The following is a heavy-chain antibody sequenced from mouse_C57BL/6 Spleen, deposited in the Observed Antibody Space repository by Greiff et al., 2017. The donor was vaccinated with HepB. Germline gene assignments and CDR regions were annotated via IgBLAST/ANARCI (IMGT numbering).Heavy chain of an antibody. V-gene: IGHV1-72*01. Sequence: VKLQQPGAELVKPGASVKLSCKASGYTFTSYWMHWVKQRPGRGLEWIGRIDPNSGGTKYNEKFKSKATLTVDKPSSTAYMQLSSLTSEDSAVYYCAKGPNWDEYAMDYWGQGTSVTVSS. CDR3: AKGPNWDEYAMDY. J-gene: IGHJ4*01. CDR2: IDPNSGGT. CDR1: GYTFTSYW. D-gene: IGHD4-1*01.